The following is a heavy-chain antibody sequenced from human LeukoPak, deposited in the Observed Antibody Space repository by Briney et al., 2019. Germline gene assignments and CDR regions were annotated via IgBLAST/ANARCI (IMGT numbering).Heavy chain of an antibody. CDR3: TREYSSGWPFDF. CDR2: IRSKADAYAT. V-gene: IGHV3-73*01. Sequence: GGSLRLSCAASGFTFSDSAIHWVRQATGKGLQWVGRIRSKADAYATTYAASLKGRFTISRDDSRNRAYLQMSSLRTEDTAVYYCTREYSSGWPFDFWGQGTLSPSPQ. J-gene: IGHJ4*02. CDR1: GFTFSDSA. D-gene: IGHD6-19*01.